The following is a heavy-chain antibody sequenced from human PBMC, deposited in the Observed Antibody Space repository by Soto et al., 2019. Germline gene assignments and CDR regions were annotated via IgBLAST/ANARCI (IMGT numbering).Heavy chain of an antibody. V-gene: IGHV4-34*01. D-gene: IGHD1-20*01. Sequence: SETLSLTCAVYGGSFSGYYWSWIRQPPGKGLEWIGEINHSGSTNYNPSLKSRVTRSVDTSKNQFSLKLSSVTAADTAVYYCARGRYNWNYWGQGTLVTVSS. CDR2: INHSGST. CDR1: GGSFSGYY. J-gene: IGHJ4*02. CDR3: ARGRYNWNY.